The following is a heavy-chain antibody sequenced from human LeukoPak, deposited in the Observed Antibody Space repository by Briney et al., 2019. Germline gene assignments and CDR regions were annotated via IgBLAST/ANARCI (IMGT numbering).Heavy chain of an antibody. D-gene: IGHD3-22*01. CDR1: GGSFSGYY. V-gene: IGHV4-4*07. CDR2: IFLSGST. J-gene: IGHJ4*02. Sequence: SETLSLTCAVYGGSFSGYYWSWIRQPAGKGLEWIGRIFLSGSTNYNPSLKSRVTMSIATSKNQFSLSLRSVTAADTAVYYCARENYYDTSDWGQGTLVTVSS. CDR3: ARENYYDTSD.